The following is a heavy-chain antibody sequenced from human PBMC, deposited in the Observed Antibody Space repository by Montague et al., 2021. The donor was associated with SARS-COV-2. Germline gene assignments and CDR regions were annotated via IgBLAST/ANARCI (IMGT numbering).Heavy chain of an antibody. J-gene: IGHJ1*01. D-gene: IGHD1-26*01. CDR2: IYFSGST. Sequence: SETLSLTCTVSGDSMTDSYWSWIRQPPGKGLEYIGYIYFSGSTNYNPSLKSRLTISVDTSKNQFSLKLSSVTAADTAVYFCTRLSLGGNTDWGQGTLVTVSS. CDR1: GDSMTDSY. CDR3: TRLSLGGNTD. V-gene: IGHV4-59*08.